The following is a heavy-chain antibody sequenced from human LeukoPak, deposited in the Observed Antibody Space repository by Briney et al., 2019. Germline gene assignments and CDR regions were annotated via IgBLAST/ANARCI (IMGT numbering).Heavy chain of an antibody. CDR2: ISSSGSTI. J-gene: IGHJ3*02. Sequence: PGGSLRLSCAASGFTFSSYSMNWVRQAPGKGLEWVSYISSSGSTIYYADSVKGRFTISRDNAKNSLYLQMNSLRAEDTAVYYCARDRLGATDAFDIWGQGTMVTVSS. CDR1: GFTFSSYS. D-gene: IGHD3-16*01. V-gene: IGHV3-48*01. CDR3: ARDRLGATDAFDI.